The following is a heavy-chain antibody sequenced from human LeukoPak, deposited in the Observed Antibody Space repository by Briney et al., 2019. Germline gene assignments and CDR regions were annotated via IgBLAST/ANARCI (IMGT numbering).Heavy chain of an antibody. CDR2: LNPSGASS. CDR1: GYTVTSYY. D-gene: IGHD5-24*01. J-gene: IGHJ6*02. Sequence: GASVRVSCKASGYTVTSYYMHWVRQAAGQGLEWMAILNPSGASSNYAPKFQGRATLTRATSTGTVYTELSSLRSEDTAVYYCASVYKHGMDVWGQGTTVIVSS. CDR3: ASVYKHGMDV. V-gene: IGHV1-46*01.